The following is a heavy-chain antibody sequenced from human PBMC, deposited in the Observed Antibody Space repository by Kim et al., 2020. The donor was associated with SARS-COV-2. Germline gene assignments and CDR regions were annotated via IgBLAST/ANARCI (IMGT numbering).Heavy chain of an antibody. D-gene: IGHD2-2*01. J-gene: IGHJ3*02. V-gene: IGHV1-3*01. Sequence: ASVKVSCKASGFTFTNYVIHWVRQAPGQRLEWMGWINAGNGNTKYSQKFQGRVTITRDSSAGAASMELSSLRSEDTAIYYCGRGEIGYCSSTTCSDAFDIWGQGTMVTVSS. CDR3: GRGEIGYCSSTTCSDAFDI. CDR1: GFTFTNYV. CDR2: INAGNGNT.